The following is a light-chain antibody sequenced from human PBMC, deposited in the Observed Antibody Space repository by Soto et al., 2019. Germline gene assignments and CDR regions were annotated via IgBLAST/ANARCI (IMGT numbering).Light chain of an antibody. CDR1: ESVNSAY. V-gene: IGKV3-20*01. CDR3: QKYGYSPWS. CDR2: GAS. Sequence: EIVLTQSPVTLSLSPGERATLSCRASESVNSAYLAWYQHRPAQAPRLLIYGASSRATGVPDRFSGSGSGTEFTLTITRLEPADFELYYCQKYGYSPWSFGLGTKVDI. J-gene: IGKJ1*01.